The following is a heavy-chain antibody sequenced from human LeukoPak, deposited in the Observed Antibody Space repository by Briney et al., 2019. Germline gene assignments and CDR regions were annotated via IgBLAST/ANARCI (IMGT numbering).Heavy chain of an antibody. CDR1: GFTFDDYT. J-gene: IGHJ4*02. CDR2: ISWDSTNT. V-gene: IGHV3-43*01. D-gene: IGHD3/OR15-3a*01. CDR3: AKDNKDWTIDY. Sequence: PGGSLGLSCAASGFTFDDYTMHWVRQTPGKGLGSVSLISWDSTNTYYADSVKGRFTVSRDNSKSSLYLQMNSLGTEDTALYYCAKDNKDWTIDYWGQGTLVTVSS.